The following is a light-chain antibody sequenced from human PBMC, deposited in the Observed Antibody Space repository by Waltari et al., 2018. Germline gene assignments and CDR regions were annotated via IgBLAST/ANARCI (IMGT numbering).Light chain of an antibody. CDR1: SSDVGGYNY. J-gene: IGLJ1*01. CDR3: SSYTSSSTLYV. V-gene: IGLV2-14*01. Sequence: QSALTQPASVSGSPGQSITISCTGTSSDVGGYNYASWYQQHPGKAPKLMIYEVSNRPSGCSNRFSGSKAGNTASLTISGRQAEDEADYYCSSYTSSSTLYVFGTGTKVTVL. CDR2: EVS.